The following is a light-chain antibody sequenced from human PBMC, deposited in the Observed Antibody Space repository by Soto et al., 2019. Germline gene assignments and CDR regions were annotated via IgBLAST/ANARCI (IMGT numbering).Light chain of an antibody. CDR1: SSDIGAYNY. Sequence: QSALTQPASVSGSPGQSITISCTGTSSDIGAYNYVSWYQQLPGKAPKLMIYEVNHRPSGVSDPFSGSKSGNTASLTISGLQTEDEADYFCCSHTTTRTVFGGGTKLTVL. J-gene: IGLJ2*01. CDR2: EVN. V-gene: IGLV2-14*01. CDR3: CSHTTTRTV.